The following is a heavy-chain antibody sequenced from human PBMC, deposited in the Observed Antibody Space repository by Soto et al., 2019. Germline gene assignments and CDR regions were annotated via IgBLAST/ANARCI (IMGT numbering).Heavy chain of an antibody. J-gene: IGHJ6*02. V-gene: IGHV3-15*01. CDR3: TTEPDPRYRRGGTCYLVIDDSYYGMDV. CDR2: IKSKTDGGTI. Sequence: EVQLVESGGGLGKPGGSLRLSCEASGFTFSNAWMRWVRQAPGKGPEWGGRIKSKTDGGTIDYAAPVKGRFTIPSDDPKNRLYLRMDSLKTEDTAIYYCTTEPDPRYRRGGTCYLVIDDSYYGMDVWGQGTTVTVSS. CDR1: GFTFSNAW. D-gene: IGHD2-15*01.